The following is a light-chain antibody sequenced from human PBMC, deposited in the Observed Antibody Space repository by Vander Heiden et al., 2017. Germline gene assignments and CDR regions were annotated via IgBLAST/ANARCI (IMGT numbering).Light chain of an antibody. J-gene: IGKJ4*01. Sequence: DSVMTQSPLSLPVTPGEPASISCRSSQSLLHSNGYNYLDWYLQKPGQSPQLLIDLGTNRACGGTDRLSGSGSGTDFTLKISRVEAEDVGVYYCMQALQTPPTFGGGTKVEIK. CDR2: LGT. CDR3: MQALQTPPT. CDR1: QSLLHSNGYNY. V-gene: IGKV2-28*01.